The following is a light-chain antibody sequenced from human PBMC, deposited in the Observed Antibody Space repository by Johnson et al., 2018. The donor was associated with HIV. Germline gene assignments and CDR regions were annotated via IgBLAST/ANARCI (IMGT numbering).Light chain of an antibody. V-gene: IGLV1-51*02. CDR3: GTWDSSLSAPHYV. J-gene: IGLJ1*01. CDR2: ENN. Sequence: QPVLTQPPSVSAAPGQKVTISCSGSSSNIGNNYVSWYQQLPGTAPKLLIYENNKRPSGIPDRFSGSKSGPSATLGITGLQTGDEADYYCGTWDSSLSAPHYVFGTGTKVTVL. CDR1: SSNIGNNY.